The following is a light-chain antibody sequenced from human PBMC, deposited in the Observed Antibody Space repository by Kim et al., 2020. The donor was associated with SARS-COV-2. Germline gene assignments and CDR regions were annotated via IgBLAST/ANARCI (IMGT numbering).Light chain of an antibody. CDR3: QQLNSYPIT. Sequence: PLEGARSPTPAGPGPGFDTYLAWYQSNLGKAPNLLFFTASTLQSGVQPRFSGSGSGTDFTPTFSSLRPEVFATYYGQQLNSYPITSGQGTRLRL. V-gene: IGKV1-9*01. CDR1: PGFDTY. J-gene: IGKJ5*01. CDR2: TAS.